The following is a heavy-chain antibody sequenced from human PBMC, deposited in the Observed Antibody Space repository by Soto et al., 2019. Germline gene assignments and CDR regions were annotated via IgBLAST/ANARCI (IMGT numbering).Heavy chain of an antibody. CDR2: INAGNGNT. Sequence: AAVKVSCKASGYTFTSYAMHWVRQAPGQRLEWMGWINAGNGNTKYSQKFQGRVTITRDTSASTAYMELSSLRSEDTAVYYCARKPNWNGFDYWGQGTLGTVSS. J-gene: IGHJ4*02. CDR1: GYTFTSYA. D-gene: IGHD1-1*01. V-gene: IGHV1-3*01. CDR3: ARKPNWNGFDY.